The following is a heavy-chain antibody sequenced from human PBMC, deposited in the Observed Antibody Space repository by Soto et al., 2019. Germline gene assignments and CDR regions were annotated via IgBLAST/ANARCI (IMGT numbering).Heavy chain of an antibody. J-gene: IGHJ4*02. CDR1: GYTFTNYW. V-gene: IGHV5-51*01. Sequence: EVQLVQSGAEVKKPGESLKISCKGSGYTFTNYWIGWVRQMPGKGLEWMGIIYPDDSDTRYSPAFHGQVAISVDKSSATAFLQWNSLKASDTAMYFCARPAREYDNSPGYLDYWGQGTLVTVSS. CDR2: IYPDDSDT. D-gene: IGHD6-6*01. CDR3: ARPAREYDNSPGYLDY.